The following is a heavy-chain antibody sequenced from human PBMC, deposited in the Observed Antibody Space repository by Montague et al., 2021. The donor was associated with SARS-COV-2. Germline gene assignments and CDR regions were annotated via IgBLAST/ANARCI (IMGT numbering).Heavy chain of an antibody. CDR3: AKARSGSYWDPYYFDY. V-gene: IGHV3-9*01. Sequence: SLRLSCAASGFTFGDYAMQWVRQAPGKGLEWVSGISWNSGSIGYADSVKGQFTISRDNAKNSLYLQMNSLRAEDTVLYYCAKARSGSYWDPYYFDYWGQGTLVTVSS. D-gene: IGHD1-26*01. CDR1: GFTFGDYA. CDR2: ISWNSGSI. J-gene: IGHJ4*02.